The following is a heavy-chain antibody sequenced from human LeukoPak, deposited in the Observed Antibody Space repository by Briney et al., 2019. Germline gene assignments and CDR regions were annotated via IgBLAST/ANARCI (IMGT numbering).Heavy chain of an antibody. D-gene: IGHD5-24*01. CDR2: IYSGDTT. CDR3: ARIRDGYNDY. J-gene: IGHJ4*02. V-gene: IGHV3-53*01. Sequence: PGGSLRLSCAASGFTVSSNYMCWVREAPGRGLQWVSVIYSGDTTYYADSVKGRFTTSRDNSRNTLYLQMNSLRAGDTAVYYCARIRDGYNDYWGQGTLVTVSP. CDR1: GFTVSSNY.